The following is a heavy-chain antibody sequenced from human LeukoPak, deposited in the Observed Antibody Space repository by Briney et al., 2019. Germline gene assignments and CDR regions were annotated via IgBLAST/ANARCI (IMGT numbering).Heavy chain of an antibody. J-gene: IGHJ5*02. V-gene: IGHV4-4*07. CDR1: GGSISGYY. Sequence: SETLSLTCTVSGGSISGYYWNWIRQPAGKGLEWIGRIFHSGSTNYNPSLNSRVTMSVDTSKNQFSLKLSSVTAADTAVYYCARSRIVLADSLDPWGQGTLVTVSS. CDR2: IFHSGST. D-gene: IGHD6-19*01. CDR3: ARSRIVLADSLDP.